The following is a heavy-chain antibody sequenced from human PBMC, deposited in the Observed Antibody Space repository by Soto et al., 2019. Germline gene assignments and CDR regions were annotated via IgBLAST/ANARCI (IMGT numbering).Heavy chain of an antibody. CDR3: ARDSGWDTAMVL. CDR1: GYTFTSYY. D-gene: IGHD5-18*01. Sequence: QVQLVQSGAEVKKPGASVKVSCKASGYTFTSYYMNWVRQAPGQGLEWMGIINPSGGSTSYAQKFQGRVTMTRDTSTSTVYMELSSLRSEDTAVYYCARDSGWDTAMVLWGQGTLVTVSS. CDR2: INPSGGST. V-gene: IGHV1-46*03. J-gene: IGHJ4*02.